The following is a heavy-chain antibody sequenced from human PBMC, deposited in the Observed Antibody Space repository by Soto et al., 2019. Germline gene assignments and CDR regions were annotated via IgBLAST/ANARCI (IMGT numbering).Heavy chain of an antibody. CDR2: FSGKGSKI. V-gene: IGHV3-23*01. Sequence: PGGSLRLSCAASGFTFTSYAMSWVRQAPGKGLEWVAAFSGKGSKIYYADSVKGRFTISRDPSNNTLYLQMSSLRDDDTAVYYCAKWTSYYYDSSGYYDYWGQGTLVTVSS. D-gene: IGHD3-22*01. CDR1: GFTFTSYA. J-gene: IGHJ4*02. CDR3: AKWTSYYYDSSGYYDY.